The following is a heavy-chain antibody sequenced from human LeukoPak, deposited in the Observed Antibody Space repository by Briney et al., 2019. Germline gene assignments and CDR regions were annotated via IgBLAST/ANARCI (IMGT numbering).Heavy chain of an antibody. Sequence: PSETLSLTCTVSGGSISSSSYYWGWIRQPPGKGLEWIGSIYYSGSTYYNPSLKSRVTISVDTSKNQFSLKLSSVTAADTAVYYCARGGPFLIQLWDYYFDYWGQGTLVTVSS. CDR1: GGSISSSSYY. CDR2: IYYSGST. CDR3: ARGGPFLIQLWDYYFDY. V-gene: IGHV4-39*01. D-gene: IGHD5-18*01. J-gene: IGHJ4*02.